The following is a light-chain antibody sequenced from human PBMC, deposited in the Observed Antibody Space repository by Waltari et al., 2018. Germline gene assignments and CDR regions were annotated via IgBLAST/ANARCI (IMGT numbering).Light chain of an antibody. J-gene: IGKJ3*01. Sequence: DIQMTHSPPSLSAPVGDRVTITCRASQGISKYFAWYQQIPGKAPTLLIYAASTLQSGVPSRFSGSGSGTDFTLTISRLLPDDVATDYCQKYNSAPFTFGPGTKVEIK. V-gene: IGKV1-27*01. CDR1: QGISKY. CDR2: AAS. CDR3: QKYNSAPFT.